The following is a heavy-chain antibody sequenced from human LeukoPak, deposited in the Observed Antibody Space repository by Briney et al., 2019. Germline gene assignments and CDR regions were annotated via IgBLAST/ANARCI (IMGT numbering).Heavy chain of an antibody. D-gene: IGHD6-13*01. J-gene: IGHJ5*02. CDR2: INAGNGNT. CDR1: GYTFTSYA. V-gene: IGHV1-3*01. Sequence: ASVKVSCKASGYTFTSYAMHWVRQAPGQRLERMGWINAGNGNTKYSQKFQGRVTITRDTSASTAYMELSSLRSEDTAVYYCARGGIPGIAAAGLDPWGQGTLVTVSS. CDR3: ARGGIPGIAAAGLDP.